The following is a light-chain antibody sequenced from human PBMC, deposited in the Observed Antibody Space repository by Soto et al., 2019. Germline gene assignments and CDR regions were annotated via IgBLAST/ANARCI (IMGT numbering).Light chain of an antibody. Sequence: DIVMTQSPDSLAVSLGEGATINCRSSHSLFFGSNNKNFLSWYQQKPGQPPKLLITWSSTRESGVPDRFTGSGSGTDFSLTITNLQAEDVAVYYCLQYFSTPRTFGQGTKVDIK. CDR2: WSS. V-gene: IGKV4-1*01. CDR1: HSLFFGSNNKNF. CDR3: LQYFSTPRT. J-gene: IGKJ1*01.